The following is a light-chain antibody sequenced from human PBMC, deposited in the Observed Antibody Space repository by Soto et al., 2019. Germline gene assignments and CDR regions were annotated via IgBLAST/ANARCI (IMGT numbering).Light chain of an antibody. J-gene: IGKJ2*01. V-gene: IGKV3-20*01. CDR2: GAS. CDR3: QQYSNSLYT. CDR1: QSVSDSY. Sequence: EIVLTQSPGTLSLSPGERATLSCRASQSVSDSYLAWYQQKPGQAPRLLIYGASSRATGIPDRFSGSGSGTDFTLTISRLEPEDFAVYSCQQYSNSLYTFGQGTKLDI.